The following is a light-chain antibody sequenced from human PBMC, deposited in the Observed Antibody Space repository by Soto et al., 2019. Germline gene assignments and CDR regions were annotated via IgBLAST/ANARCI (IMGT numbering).Light chain of an antibody. CDR2: EVT. CDR1: SSDVGGYNY. Sequence: QSVLTQPASVSGSPGQSITISCTGTSSDVGGYNYVSWYQRHPGKAPKLMIYEVTNRPSGASNRFSGSKSGNTASLTISGLQAEDEADYYCSSYTSSSLVVFGGGTKLTVL. V-gene: IGLV2-14*01. J-gene: IGLJ2*01. CDR3: SSYTSSSLVV.